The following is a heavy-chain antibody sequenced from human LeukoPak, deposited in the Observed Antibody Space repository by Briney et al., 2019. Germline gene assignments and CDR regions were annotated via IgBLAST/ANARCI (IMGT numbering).Heavy chain of an antibody. J-gene: IGHJ3*02. V-gene: IGHV4-31*03. CDR1: GGSISSGGYY. Sequence: SQTLSLTCTVSGGSISSGGYYWSWIRQHPGKGLEWIGYIYYSGSTYYNPSLKSRVTISVDTSKNQFSLKLSSVTAADTAVYYCATRLLWFGELSDAFDIWGQGTMVTVSS. CDR3: ATRLLWFGELSDAFDI. D-gene: IGHD3-10*01. CDR2: IYYSGST.